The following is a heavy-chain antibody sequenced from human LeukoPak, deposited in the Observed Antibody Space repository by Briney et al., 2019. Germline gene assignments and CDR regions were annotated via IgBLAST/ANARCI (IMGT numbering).Heavy chain of an antibody. V-gene: IGHV3-23*01. Sequence: SGGSLRLSCVTSGFSFSTYDMSWVRQAPGKGLEWVSGITANTRGSITYYADSVKGRFTISRDSSKDTLYSQMNSLRAEDTAVYFCARGGYFSFDYWGQGTLVTVSS. CDR3: ARGGYFSFDY. D-gene: IGHD2/OR15-2a*01. CDR1: GFSFSTYD. J-gene: IGHJ4*02. CDR2: ITANTRGSIT.